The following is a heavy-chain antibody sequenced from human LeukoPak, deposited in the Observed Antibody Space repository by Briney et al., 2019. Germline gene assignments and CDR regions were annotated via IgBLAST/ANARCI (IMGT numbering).Heavy chain of an antibody. Sequence: ASVKVSCKASGYTFTSYGISWVRQAPGQGLEWVGWISAYNGNTNYAQKLQGRVTMTTDTSTSTAYMELRSLRSDDTAVYYCARSTTVTTAGDYWGQGTLVTVSS. CDR1: GYTFTSYG. CDR2: ISAYNGNT. V-gene: IGHV1-18*01. CDR3: ARSTTVTTAGDY. J-gene: IGHJ4*02. D-gene: IGHD4-17*01.